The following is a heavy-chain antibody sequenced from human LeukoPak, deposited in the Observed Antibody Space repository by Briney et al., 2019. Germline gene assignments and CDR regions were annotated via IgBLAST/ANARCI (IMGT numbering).Heavy chain of an antibody. CDR3: AKVSAAAGSYYHFDY. D-gene: IGHD6-13*01. CDR1: EFTFSSYA. V-gene: IGHV3-30*02. J-gene: IGHJ4*02. Sequence: PGGSLRLSCAASEFTFSSYAMHWVRQVPGKGLEWVAFIRHDGSNKYYADSVKGRFTISRDNSKNTLYLQMNSLRPEDTAVYYCAKVSAAAGSYYHFDYWGQGTPVTVSS. CDR2: IRHDGSNK.